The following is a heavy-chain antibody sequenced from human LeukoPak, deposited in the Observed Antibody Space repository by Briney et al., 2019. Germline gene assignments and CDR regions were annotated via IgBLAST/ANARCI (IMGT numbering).Heavy chain of an antibody. D-gene: IGHD3-10*01. Sequence: GSLRLSCAASGFTVSSNYMSWVRQAPGKGLEWIGEINHSGSTNYNPSLKSRVTISVDTSKNQFSLKLSSVTAADTAVYYCARSTYYYGSGSSDYWGQGTLVTVSS. CDR3: ARSTYYYGSGSSDY. CDR1: GFTVSSNY. V-gene: IGHV4-34*01. J-gene: IGHJ4*02. CDR2: INHSGST.